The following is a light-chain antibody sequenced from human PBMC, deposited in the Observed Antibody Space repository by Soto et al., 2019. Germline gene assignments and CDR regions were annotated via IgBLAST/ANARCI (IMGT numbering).Light chain of an antibody. CDR2: AAS. J-gene: IGKJ5*01. CDR3: HRYNSYL. CDR1: QSISNY. V-gene: IGKV1-5*01. Sequence: DIQMTHSASSLSASVGDRVAITCRASQSISNYLNWYQQKPGKAPNLLIHAASSLQSGVPPRFSGSGSGTEFTLTISSLQPDDFATYYCHRYNSYLFGQGTRLEIK.